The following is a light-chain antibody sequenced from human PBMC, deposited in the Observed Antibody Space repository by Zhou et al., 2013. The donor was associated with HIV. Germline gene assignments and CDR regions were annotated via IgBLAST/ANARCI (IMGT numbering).Light chain of an antibody. CDR3: QQYNNWPPWT. CDR1: QSISSN. J-gene: IGKJ1*01. CDR2: GAS. Sequence: EIVMTQSPATLSVSPGERATFSCRASQSISSNLAWYQQKPGQAPRLLIFGASTRATGVPARFSGSGSGTEFTLTISSLQSEDFAVYYCQQYNNWPPWTFGRGTEVEIK. V-gene: IGKV3-15*01.